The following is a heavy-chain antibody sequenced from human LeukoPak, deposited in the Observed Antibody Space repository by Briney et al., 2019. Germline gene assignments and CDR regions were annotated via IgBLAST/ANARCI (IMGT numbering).Heavy chain of an antibody. Sequence: HGESLKISRKGSGYSFTSYWIGWVRQVPGKGLEWMGIIYPGDSDTRYSPSFQGQVTISADKSISTAYLQWSSLKASDTAMYYCARLDSSGYPSWFDPWGQGTLVTVSP. CDR1: GYSFTSYW. J-gene: IGHJ5*02. V-gene: IGHV5-51*01. CDR3: ARLDSSGYPSWFDP. CDR2: IYPGDSDT. D-gene: IGHD3-22*01.